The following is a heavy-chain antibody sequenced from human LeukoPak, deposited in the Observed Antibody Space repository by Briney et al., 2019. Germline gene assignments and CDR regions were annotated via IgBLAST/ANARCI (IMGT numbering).Heavy chain of an antibody. CDR1: GGTFSSYA. CDR3: ARGWDDYGDYDDAFDI. J-gene: IGHJ3*02. Sequence: GASVKVSCKASGGTFSSYAISWVRQAPGQGLEWMGGIIPIFGTANYAQKFQGRVTITRDTSASTAYMELSSLRSEDTAVYYCARGWDDYGDYDDAFDIWGQGTMVTVSS. D-gene: IGHD4-17*01. CDR2: IIPIFGTA. V-gene: IGHV1-69*05.